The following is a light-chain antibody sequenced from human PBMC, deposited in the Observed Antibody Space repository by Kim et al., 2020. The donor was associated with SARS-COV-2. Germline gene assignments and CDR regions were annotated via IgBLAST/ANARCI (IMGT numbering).Light chain of an antibody. CDR3: CSYAGSYTLWV. J-gene: IGLJ2*01. Sequence: QSALTQPASVSGSPGQSITISCAGTSSDVGTYNLVSWYKQHPGKAPQLMIYEVNKRPSGISNRFSGSKSGNTASLTISGLQAEDEADYYCCSYAGSYTLWVFGGGTQPTVL. V-gene: IGLV2-23*02. CDR2: EVN. CDR1: SSDVGTYNL.